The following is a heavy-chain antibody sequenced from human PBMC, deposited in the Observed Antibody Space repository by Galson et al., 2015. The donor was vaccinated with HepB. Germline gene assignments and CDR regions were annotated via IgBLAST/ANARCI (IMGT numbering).Heavy chain of an antibody. CDR2: INPNSGGT. CDR3: ARAQITMAEYFQH. CDR1: GYTFTGYY. D-gene: IGHD3-3*01. Sequence: SVKVSCKASGYTFTGYYMHWVRQAPGQGLEWMGWINPNSGGTNYAQKFQGRVTMTRDTSISTAYMELSRLRSDDTAVYYCARAQITMAEYFQHWGQGTLVTVSS. J-gene: IGHJ1*01. V-gene: IGHV1-2*02.